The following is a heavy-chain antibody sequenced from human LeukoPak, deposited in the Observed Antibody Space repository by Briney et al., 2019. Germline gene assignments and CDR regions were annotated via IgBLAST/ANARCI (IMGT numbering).Heavy chain of an antibody. D-gene: IGHD6-19*01. V-gene: IGHV3-23*01. CDR2: ISDSGDIT. J-gene: IGHJ4*02. CDR3: AKDARRTSGWYFFDY. Sequence: PGGSLRLSCAASGFAFSNQAMGWVRQASGKGLEWVSVISDSGDITYYADSVKGRFTISRDNSKNTLSLQMNSLRVEDTAIYYCAKDARRTSGWYFFDYWGQGTLVTVSS. CDR1: GFAFSNQA.